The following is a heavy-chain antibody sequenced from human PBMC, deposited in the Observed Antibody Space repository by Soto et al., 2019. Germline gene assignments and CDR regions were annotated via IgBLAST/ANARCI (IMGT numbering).Heavy chain of an antibody. Sequence: GGSLRLSCAASGFTFSSYEMNWVRQAPGKGLEWVSYISSSGSTIYYADSVKGRFTISRDNAKNSLYLQMNSLRAEDTAVDYCARGPSCGDYVSWFDPWGQGTLVTVSS. J-gene: IGHJ5*02. CDR2: ISSSGSTI. V-gene: IGHV3-48*03. CDR3: ARGPSCGDYVSWFDP. CDR1: GFTFSSYE. D-gene: IGHD4-17*01.